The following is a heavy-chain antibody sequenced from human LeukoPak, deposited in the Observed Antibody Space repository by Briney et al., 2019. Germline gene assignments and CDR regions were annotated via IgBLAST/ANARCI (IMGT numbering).Heavy chain of an antibody. J-gene: IGHJ4*02. D-gene: IGHD3-9*01. Sequence: SETLSLTCTVSGGSISNYYWNWIRQPPGKGLEWIGYIYYSGTTNYNPSLKSRVSMSVDTSKNQFSLRLSSVTAADTAVYYCAREGGLRYFDWLFDYFDYWGQGTLVTVSS. V-gene: IGHV4-59*12. CDR3: AREGGLRYFDWLFDYFDY. CDR1: GGSISNYY. CDR2: IYYSGTT.